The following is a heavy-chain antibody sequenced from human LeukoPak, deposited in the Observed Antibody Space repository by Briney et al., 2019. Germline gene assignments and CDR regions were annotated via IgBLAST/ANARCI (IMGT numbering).Heavy chain of an antibody. CDR1: GFTFSSYA. V-gene: IGHV4-34*01. CDR3: ARVSYDYIWGSYRYIPSYYFDY. Sequence: GSLRLSCAASGFTFSSYAMSWVRQAPGKGLEWIGEINHSGSTNYNPSLKSRVTISVDTSKNQFSLKLSSVTAADTAVYYCARVSYDYIWGSYRYIPSYYFDYWGQGTLVTVSS. J-gene: IGHJ4*02. D-gene: IGHD3-16*02. CDR2: INHSGST.